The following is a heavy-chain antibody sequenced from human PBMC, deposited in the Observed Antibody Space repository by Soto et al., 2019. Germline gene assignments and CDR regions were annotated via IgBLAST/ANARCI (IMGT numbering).Heavy chain of an antibody. Sequence: SETLSLTCAVYGGSFGGYYWSWIRQPPGKGLEWIGEINHSGSTNYNPSLKSRVTISVDTSKNQFSLTLSSVTAADTAVYYCARAAGNSGIVVVPAAIPDLYYGMAFWGQGTTVTVSS. V-gene: IGHV4-34*01. D-gene: IGHD2-2*01. J-gene: IGHJ6*02. CDR1: GGSFGGYY. CDR2: INHSGST. CDR3: ARAAGNSGIVVVPAAIPDLYYGMAF.